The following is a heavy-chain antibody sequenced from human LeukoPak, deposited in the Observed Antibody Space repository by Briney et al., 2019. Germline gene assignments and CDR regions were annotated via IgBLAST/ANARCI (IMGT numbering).Heavy chain of an antibody. CDR1: GYTFTTSD. Sequence: ASVKVSCKASGYTFTTSDIHWVRQSPGQGLEWMGSMNPDTGLTGYAQKFQDRVSLTRDTTIATAYLELSSLKAEDTAVYFCARVDADCSGVCFHWLGPWGQGTLVTVYS. V-gene: IGHV1-8*01. CDR2: MNPDTGLT. J-gene: IGHJ5*02. D-gene: IGHD2-15*01. CDR3: ARVDADCSGVCFHWLGP.